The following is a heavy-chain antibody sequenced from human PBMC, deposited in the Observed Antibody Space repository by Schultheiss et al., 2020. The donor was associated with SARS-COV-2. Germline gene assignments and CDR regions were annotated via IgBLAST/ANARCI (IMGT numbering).Heavy chain of an antibody. J-gene: IGHJ6*02. CDR3: ARGLDNYYGMDV. CDR2: INHSGHT. CDR1: GGSISSYY. D-gene: IGHD2-2*03. V-gene: IGHV4-34*01. Sequence: SETLSLTCTVSGGSISSYYWSWIRQPPGKGLEWIGEINHSGHTNYNPSLKSRVTISVDTSKNQFSLKLSSVTAADTAVYYCARGLDNYYGMDVWGQGTTVTVSS.